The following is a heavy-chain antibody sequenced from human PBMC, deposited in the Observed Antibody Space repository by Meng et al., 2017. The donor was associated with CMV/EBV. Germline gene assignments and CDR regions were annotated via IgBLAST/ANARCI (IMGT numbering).Heavy chain of an antibody. J-gene: IGHJ6*02. CDR1: GFTFSRYG. V-gene: IGHV3-33*06. Sequence: GESLKISCAASGFTFSRYGMHWVRQAPGKGLEWVAVIWYDGSNKYYADSVKGRFTISRDNSKNTLYLQMNSLRAEDTAVYYCAKVSSGGCGGDCYSYYYYGMDVWGQGTTVTVSS. D-gene: IGHD2-21*01. CDR2: IWYDGSNK. CDR3: AKVSSGGCGGDCYSYYYYGMDV.